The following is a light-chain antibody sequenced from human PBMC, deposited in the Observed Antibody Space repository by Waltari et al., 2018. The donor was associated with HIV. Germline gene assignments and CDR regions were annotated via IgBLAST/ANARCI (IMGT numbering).Light chain of an antibody. CDR2: GAS. CDR3: RTGVT. V-gene: IGKV3-20*01. J-gene: IGKJ3*01. Sequence: EIVLTQSPGTLSLSPGERATLSCRASPTVSNRYLAWYQQKPGQAPRLLIYGASTRATGIPDRFSGSGSGTDFTLTISRLEPEDFAVYYCRTGVTFGPGTKVDIK. CDR1: PTVSNRY.